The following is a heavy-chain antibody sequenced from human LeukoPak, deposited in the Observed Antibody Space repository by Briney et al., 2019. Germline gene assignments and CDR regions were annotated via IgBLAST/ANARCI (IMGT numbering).Heavy chain of an antibody. V-gene: IGHV1-69*13. CDR1: GYTFTSYY. D-gene: IGHD2-2*01. CDR3: ARDKFQVVPAAIGYYYGMDV. J-gene: IGHJ6*02. CDR2: IIPIFGTA. Sequence: SVKVSCKASGYTFTSYYMHWVRQAPGQGLEWMGGIIPIFGTANYAQKFQGRVTITADESTSTAYMELSSLRSEDTAVYYCARDKFQVVPAAIGYYYGMDVWGQGTTVTVSS.